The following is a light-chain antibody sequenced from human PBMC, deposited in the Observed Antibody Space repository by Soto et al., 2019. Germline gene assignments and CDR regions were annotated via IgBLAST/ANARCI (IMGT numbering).Light chain of an antibody. J-gene: IGLJ3*02. CDR2: EVR. CDR3: CSYTISATLV. CDR1: TNDIGGYNY. V-gene: IGLV2-14*01. Sequence: QSALTQPASVSGSPGQSITISCSGTTNDIGGYNYVYWYQHHPGKVPKVIIYEVRNRPSGVSNRFSGSKSGNPASLTISGLQAEDEADYYCCSYTISATLVFGGGTKVTVL.